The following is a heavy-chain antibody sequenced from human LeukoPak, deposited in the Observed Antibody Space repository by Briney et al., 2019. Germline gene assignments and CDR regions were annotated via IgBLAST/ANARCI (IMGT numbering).Heavy chain of an antibody. CDR3: AREGRGYKVAKFDY. Sequence: GGSLRLSCAASGFTFSSYWMSRVRQAPGKVLEWVANIKQDGSEKYYVDSVKGRFTISRDNAKNSLYLQMNSLRAEDTAVYYCAREGRGYKVAKFDYWGQGTLVTVSS. CDR1: GFTFSSYW. J-gene: IGHJ4*02. CDR2: IKQDGSEK. V-gene: IGHV3-7*01. D-gene: IGHD3-22*01.